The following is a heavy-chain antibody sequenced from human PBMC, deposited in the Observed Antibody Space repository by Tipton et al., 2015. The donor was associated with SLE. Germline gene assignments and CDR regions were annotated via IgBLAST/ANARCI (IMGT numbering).Heavy chain of an antibody. D-gene: IGHD6-13*01. V-gene: IGHV4-34*01. CDR2: INHSGST. Sequence: TLSLTCTVSAGSISSHYWSWIRQPPGKGLEWIGEINHSGSTNYNPSLKSRVTMSVDTSKNQFSLKLSSVTAADTAVYYCSRPNPGIAAASNDAFDIWGQGTMVTVSS. J-gene: IGHJ3*02. CDR1: AGSISSHY. CDR3: SRPNPGIAAASNDAFDI.